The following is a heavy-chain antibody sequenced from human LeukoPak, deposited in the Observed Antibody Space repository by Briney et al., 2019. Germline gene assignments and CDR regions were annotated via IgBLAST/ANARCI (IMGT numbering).Heavy chain of an antibody. Sequence: SETLSLTFTFSGGSISSYYWSWIRQPPGKGRAWIGYIYYSGSTNYNPSLKSRVTISVDTSKNQFSLKLSSVTAADTAVYYCARDESDGSDAFDIWGQGTMVTVSS. CDR2: IYYSGST. CDR3: ARDESDGSDAFDI. D-gene: IGHD2-2*03. V-gene: IGHV4-59*01. CDR1: GGSISSYY. J-gene: IGHJ3*02.